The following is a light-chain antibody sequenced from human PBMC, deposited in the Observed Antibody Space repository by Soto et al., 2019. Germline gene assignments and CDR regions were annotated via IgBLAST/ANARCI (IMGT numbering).Light chain of an antibody. J-gene: IGKJ1*01. CDR3: QQYNNWPPYVA. Sequence: EIVLTQSPATLSSFPDDRVTLYCRASKAVNTRLAWYQHKPGQAPRLLIYLASNRAAGVPARFSGSGSGTEFTLTISSLQSEDCAVYYCQQYNNWPPYVAFGQGTMVYIK. V-gene: IGKV3D-15*01. CDR2: LAS. CDR1: KAVNTR.